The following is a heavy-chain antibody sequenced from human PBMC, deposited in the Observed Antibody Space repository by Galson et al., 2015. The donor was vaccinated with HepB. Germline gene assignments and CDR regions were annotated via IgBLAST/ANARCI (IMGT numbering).Heavy chain of an antibody. V-gene: IGHV7-4-1*02. CDR2: INTNTGEP. CDR3: ARVTSTHNFGRSRYSFYYYGMDV. D-gene: IGHD1-20*01. CDR1: GYTFTSYA. Sequence: SVKVSCKASGYTFTSYAINWVRQAPGQGLEWTGWINTNTGEPTYARAFTGRFVFSLDTSVTTAHLQISSLKPEDTAVYYCARVTSTHNFGRSRYSFYYYGMDVWGQGTTVTVPS. J-gene: IGHJ6*02.